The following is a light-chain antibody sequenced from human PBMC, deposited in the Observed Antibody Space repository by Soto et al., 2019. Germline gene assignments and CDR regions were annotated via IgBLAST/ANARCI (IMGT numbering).Light chain of an antibody. CDR1: SSDIGAYNF. V-gene: IGLV2-14*03. CDR3: TSWTTSTTMI. J-gene: IGLJ2*01. Sequence: QSALTQPASVSGSPGQSITISCTGTSSDIGAYNFVSWYQQHPGKAPKLMLYDVNIRPSGVSNRVSGSKSGNTASLTICGLQAEDEGDYYCTSWTTSTTMIFGGGTKLTVL. CDR2: DVN.